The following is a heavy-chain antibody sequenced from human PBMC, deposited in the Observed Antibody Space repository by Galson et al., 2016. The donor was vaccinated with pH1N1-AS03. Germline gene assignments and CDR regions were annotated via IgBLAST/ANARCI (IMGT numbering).Heavy chain of an antibody. V-gene: IGHV1-18*01. CDR2: ITPYNDNT. Sequence: SVKVSCKASGYTFRTYGISWVRQAPGQGLEWMAWITPYNDNTNYGQKFEDRITLTTDTATTTVYMELRNLRSDDTALYFCARDVGESGWFDPWGQGTLVTVSS. CDR3: ARDVGESGWFDP. J-gene: IGHJ5*02. CDR1: GYTFRTYG.